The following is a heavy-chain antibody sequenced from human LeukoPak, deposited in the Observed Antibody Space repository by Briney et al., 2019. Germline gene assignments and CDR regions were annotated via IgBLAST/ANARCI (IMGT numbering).Heavy chain of an antibody. Sequence: ESGGSLRLSCAASGFTVSSNYMTWVRQAPGKGLEWLSYISSGSNPIYYVDSVRGRFTISRDNAKNSLYLQMNSLRDEDTAVYYCARTYYYDNSGYYPDYWGQGTLVTVSS. V-gene: IGHV3-48*02. D-gene: IGHD3-22*01. CDR2: ISSGSNPI. J-gene: IGHJ4*02. CDR1: GFTVSSNY. CDR3: ARTYYYDNSGYYPDY.